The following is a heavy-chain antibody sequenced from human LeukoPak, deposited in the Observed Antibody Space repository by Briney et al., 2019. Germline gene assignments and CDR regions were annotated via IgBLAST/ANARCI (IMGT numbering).Heavy chain of an antibody. CDR3: ARGVTMVRFDP. CDR1: GGSISSYY. D-gene: IGHD3-10*01. Sequence: SETLSITCTVSGGSISSYYWSWIRQPPGKGLEWIGYIYYSGSTNYNPSLKSRVTISVDTSKNQFSLKLSSVTAADTAVYYCARGVTMVRFDPWGQGTLVTVSS. J-gene: IGHJ5*02. V-gene: IGHV4-59*01. CDR2: IYYSGST.